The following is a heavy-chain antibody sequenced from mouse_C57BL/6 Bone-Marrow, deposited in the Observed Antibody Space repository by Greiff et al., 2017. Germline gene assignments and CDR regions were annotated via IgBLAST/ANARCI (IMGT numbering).Heavy chain of an antibody. CDR3: ARPLLLHWYFDV. Sequence: EVQLVESGGDLVKPGGSLKLSCAASGFTFSSYGMSWVRQTPDKRLEWVATISSGGSYTYYPDSVKGRFTISRDKAKNTLYLQMSSLKSEDTAMYYCARPLLLHWYFDVWGTGTTVTVSS. V-gene: IGHV5-6*01. D-gene: IGHD2-1*01. CDR1: GFTFSSYG. J-gene: IGHJ1*03. CDR2: ISSGGSYT.